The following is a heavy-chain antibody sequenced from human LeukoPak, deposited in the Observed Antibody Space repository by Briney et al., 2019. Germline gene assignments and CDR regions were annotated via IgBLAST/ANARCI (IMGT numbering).Heavy chain of an antibody. J-gene: IGHJ4*02. CDR3: AKVSAMVFTFDY. CDR1: GLTFSSYA. D-gene: IGHD5-18*01. Sequence: GGSLRLSCAASGLTFSSYAMSWVRQAPGKGLEWVSAISGSGGSTYYADSVKGRFTISRDNSKNTLYLQMNSLRAEDTAVYYCAKVSAMVFTFDYWGQGTLVTVSS. CDR2: ISGSGGST. V-gene: IGHV3-23*01.